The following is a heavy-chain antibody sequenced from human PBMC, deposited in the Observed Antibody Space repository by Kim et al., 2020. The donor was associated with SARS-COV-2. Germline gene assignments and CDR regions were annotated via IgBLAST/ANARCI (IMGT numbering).Heavy chain of an antibody. CDR2: INPNTEGT. CDR1: GSTLTGYY. D-gene: IGHD2-15*01. J-gene: IGHJ6*02. V-gene: IGHV1-2*06. CDR3: ACPRSSNQYCIHV. Sequence: ASVKVSCKASGSTLTGYYLHWVRQAPGQGLEWMGRINPNTEGTNYAQKFQGRVSITRDTSITTAYMELSRLTSDDTAMYYCACPRSSNQYCIHVWGLGTT.